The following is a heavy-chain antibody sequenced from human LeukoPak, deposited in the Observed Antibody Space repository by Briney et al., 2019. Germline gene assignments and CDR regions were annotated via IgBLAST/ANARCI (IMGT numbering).Heavy chain of an antibody. CDR2: INHSGGT. Sequence: SETLSLTCAVCGGSFSGYYWSWIRQPPGKGLEWIGEINHSGGTNYNPSLKSRVTISLDTSKNQFSLKLSSVTAVDTAVYYCARRRYDILTGYSPHDYWGQGTLVTVSS. CDR3: ARRRYDILTGYSPHDY. V-gene: IGHV4-34*01. D-gene: IGHD3-9*01. J-gene: IGHJ4*02. CDR1: GGSFSGYY.